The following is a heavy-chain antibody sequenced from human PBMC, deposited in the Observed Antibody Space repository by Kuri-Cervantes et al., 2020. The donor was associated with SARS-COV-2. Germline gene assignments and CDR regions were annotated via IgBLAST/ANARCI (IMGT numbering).Heavy chain of an antibody. Sequence: SGPTLVKPTETLTLTCTVSGFSLSNARMGVSWIRQPPGKALEWLAHIFSNDEKSYSTSLKGRLTISKDTSKNQVVLTMTNMDPVDTATYYCARIRDLVGATTDYYYYYGMDVWGQGTTVTVSS. V-gene: IGHV2-26*01. D-gene: IGHD1-26*01. CDR2: IFSNDEK. CDR1: GFSLSNARMG. CDR3: ARIRDLVGATTDYYYYYGMDV. J-gene: IGHJ6*02.